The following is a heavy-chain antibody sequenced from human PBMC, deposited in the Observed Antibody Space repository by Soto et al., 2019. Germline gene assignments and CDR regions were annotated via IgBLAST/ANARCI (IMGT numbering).Heavy chain of an antibody. V-gene: IGHV3-23*01. Sequence: EVQLLESGGGLVQPGGSLRLSCTASGFTFNSHALTWVRQAPGKGLEWVSGLSDSGGSTYYADSVKGRFTISRDNSMSTLYPQMNTMSAEDTAVYYCARVSSSWYSGFFDLWGQGTLVTVSS. D-gene: IGHD6-13*01. CDR2: LSDSGGST. CDR3: ARVSSSWYSGFFDL. J-gene: IGHJ4*02. CDR1: GFTFNSHA.